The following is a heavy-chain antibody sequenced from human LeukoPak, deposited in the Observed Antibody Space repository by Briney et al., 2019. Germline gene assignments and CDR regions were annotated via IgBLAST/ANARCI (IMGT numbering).Heavy chain of an antibody. CDR2: ISAYNGNT. J-gene: IGHJ5*02. CDR1: GYTFTSYG. D-gene: IGHD2-2*01. V-gene: IGHV1-18*01. CDR3: ARDYPQQHPADP. Sequence: GASVKVSCQASGYTFTSYGISWVRQAPGQGLEWMGWISAYNGNTNYAQKLQGRVTMTTDTSTSTAYMDLRSLRSDDTDVYYCARDYPQQHPADPWGQGTLVTVSS.